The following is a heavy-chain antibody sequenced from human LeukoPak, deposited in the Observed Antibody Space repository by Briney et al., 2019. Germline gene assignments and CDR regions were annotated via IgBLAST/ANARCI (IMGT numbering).Heavy chain of an antibody. Sequence: ASVKVSCKASGYTFTGYYMHWVRQAPGQGLEWMGRINPNSGGTNYAQKFQGRVTMTRDTSISTAYVELSRLRSDDTAVYYCARMADIVVVPAAIVYYFDYWGQGTLVTVSS. V-gene: IGHV1-2*06. D-gene: IGHD2-2*01. J-gene: IGHJ4*02. CDR3: ARMADIVVVPAAIVYYFDY. CDR1: GYTFTGYY. CDR2: INPNSGGT.